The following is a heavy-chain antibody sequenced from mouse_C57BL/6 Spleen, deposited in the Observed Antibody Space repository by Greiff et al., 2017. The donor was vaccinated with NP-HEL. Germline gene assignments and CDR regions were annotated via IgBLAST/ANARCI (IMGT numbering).Heavy chain of an antibody. V-gene: IGHV1-55*01. D-gene: IGHD1-1*01. CDR2: IYPGSGST. Sequence: VQLQQPGAELVQPGASVKMSCKASGYTFTSYWITWVKQRPGQGLEWIGDIYPGSGSTTYNEKFKSKATLTVDTSSSTAYMQLSSLTSEDSAVYFCALITTVVATSGAMDYWGQGTSVTVSS. CDR3: ALITTVVATSGAMDY. CDR1: GYTFTSYW. J-gene: IGHJ4*01.